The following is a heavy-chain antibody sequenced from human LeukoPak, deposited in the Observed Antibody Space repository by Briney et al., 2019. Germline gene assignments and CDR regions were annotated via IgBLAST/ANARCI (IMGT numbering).Heavy chain of an antibody. CDR1: GYTFTSYD. CDR2: INPNSGGT. D-gene: IGHD2-8*02. CDR3: ARAEGHLVP. Sequence: ASVKVSCKASGYTFTSYDINWVRQATGQGLEWMGWINPNSGGTNYAQKFQGRVTMTRDTSISTAYMELSRLRSDDTAVYYCARAEGHLVPWGQGTLVTVSS. V-gene: IGHV1-2*02. J-gene: IGHJ5*02.